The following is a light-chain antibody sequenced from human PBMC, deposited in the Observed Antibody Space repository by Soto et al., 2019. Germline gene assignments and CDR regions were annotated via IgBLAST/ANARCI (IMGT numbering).Light chain of an antibody. CDR3: QNYHLALGT. CDR1: QDIINH. Sequence: DIQMTQSPSSLSASVGDTVTITCRASQDIINHLAWYQQRPGKVPNLLIYGASTLHSGVPSRFRGSGSGTHLTLTMSSLQPEDVATYYCQNYHLALGTFGQGTRLEIK. CDR2: GAS. V-gene: IGKV1-27*01. J-gene: IGKJ5*01.